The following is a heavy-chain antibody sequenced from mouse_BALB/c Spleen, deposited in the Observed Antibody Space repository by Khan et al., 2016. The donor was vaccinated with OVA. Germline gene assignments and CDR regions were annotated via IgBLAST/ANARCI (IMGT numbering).Heavy chain of an antibody. Sequence: VQLQESGPGLVAPSQSLSITCTVSGFSLTDYAVSWIRQPPGKGLEWLGVIWAGGSNYYNSVLKSRLSISKDNSKSQVFLKVNSLQTADTAMYYCAKDPSYYGMDYWGQGTSVTVSS. CDR1: GFSLTDYA. V-gene: IGHV2-6-5*01. J-gene: IGHJ4*01. CDR3: AKDPSYYGMDY. CDR2: IWAGGSN.